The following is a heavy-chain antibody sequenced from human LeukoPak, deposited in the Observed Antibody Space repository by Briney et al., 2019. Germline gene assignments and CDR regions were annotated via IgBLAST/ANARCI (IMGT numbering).Heavy chain of an antibody. J-gene: IGHJ4*02. V-gene: IGHV3-48*03. Sequence: GGSLRLSCAASGFAFSIYEMNWVRQAPGKGLEWVSYISGGGSTIYYADSVKGRFTISRDNAKNSLYLQMNSLRAEDTAVYYCAKKVGATAFDYWGQGTLVTVSS. D-gene: IGHD1-26*01. CDR1: GFAFSIYE. CDR2: ISGGGSTI. CDR3: AKKVGATAFDY.